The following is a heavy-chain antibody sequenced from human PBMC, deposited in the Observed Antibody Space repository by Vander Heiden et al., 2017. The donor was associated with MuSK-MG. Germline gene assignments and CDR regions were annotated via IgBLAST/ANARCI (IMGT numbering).Heavy chain of an antibody. CDR3: ARVRRDGYNFWDAFDI. J-gene: IGHJ3*02. V-gene: IGHV3-48*01. Sequence: EVQLVESGGGLVQPGGSLRLSCAASGFTFSSYSMNWVRQAPGKGLEWVSYISSSSSTIYYADSVKGRFTISRDNAKNSLYLQMNSLRAEDTAVYYCARVRRDGYNFWDAFDIWCQGTMVTVSS. D-gene: IGHD3-3*01. CDR1: GFTFSSYS. CDR2: ISSSSSTI.